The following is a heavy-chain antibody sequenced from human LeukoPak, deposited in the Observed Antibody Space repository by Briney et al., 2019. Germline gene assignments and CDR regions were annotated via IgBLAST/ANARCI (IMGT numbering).Heavy chain of an antibody. Sequence: PGGSLRLSCAASEFTFSDYYMSWIRQAPGKGLAWVSYISSTSSTKYYADSVKGRFTISRDNAKSSLYLQMNSLRAEDTAVYYCARVYGYLDWFDPWGQGTLVTVSS. CDR1: EFTFSDYY. V-gene: IGHV3-11*04. D-gene: IGHD5-24*01. J-gene: IGHJ5*02. CDR2: ISSTSSTK. CDR3: ARVYGYLDWFDP.